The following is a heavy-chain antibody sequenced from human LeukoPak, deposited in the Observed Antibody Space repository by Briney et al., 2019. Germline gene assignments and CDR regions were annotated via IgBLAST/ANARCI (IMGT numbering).Heavy chain of an antibody. CDR1: GGSFSGYY. V-gene: IGHV4-34*01. Sequence: SETLSLTCAVYGGSFSGYYWSWIRQPPGKGLEWIGEINHSGSTNYNPSLKSRVTISVDTSKNQFSLKLSSVTAADTAVYYCARGKAHRGVRGVRDWFDPWDQRTLVTVSS. D-gene: IGHD3-10*01. CDR2: INHSGST. J-gene: IGHJ5*02. CDR3: ARGKAHRGVRGVRDWFDP.